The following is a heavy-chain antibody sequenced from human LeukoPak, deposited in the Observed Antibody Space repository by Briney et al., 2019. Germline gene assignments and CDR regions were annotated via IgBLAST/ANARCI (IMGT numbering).Heavy chain of an antibody. CDR1: GFTFDDYA. Sequence: GGSLRLSCAASGFTFDDYAMHRVRQAPGKGLEWVSLISGDGGSTYYADSVKGRFTISRDNSKNSLYLQMNSLRTEDTALYYCAKDTYYYDSSGYTGAFDIWGQGTMVTVSS. V-gene: IGHV3-43*02. CDR3: AKDTYYYDSSGYTGAFDI. J-gene: IGHJ3*02. CDR2: ISGDGGST. D-gene: IGHD3-22*01.